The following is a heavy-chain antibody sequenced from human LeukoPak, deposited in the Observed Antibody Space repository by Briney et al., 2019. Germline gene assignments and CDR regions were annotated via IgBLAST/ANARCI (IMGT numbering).Heavy chain of an antibody. J-gene: IGHJ4*02. CDR3: ARGGPQWLVLRKRFYFDS. D-gene: IGHD6-19*01. CDR2: ISPSGGGT. V-gene: IGHV1-46*01. CDR1: GYTFTRYY. Sequence: ASVKVSCKSSGYTFTRYYIHWVRQAPGQGLEWMGIISPSGGGTGYAQNFQGRVTMTRDTSTSTVYMELSSLRSEDTAVYFCARGGPQWLVLRKRFYFDSWGQGTLVTVSS.